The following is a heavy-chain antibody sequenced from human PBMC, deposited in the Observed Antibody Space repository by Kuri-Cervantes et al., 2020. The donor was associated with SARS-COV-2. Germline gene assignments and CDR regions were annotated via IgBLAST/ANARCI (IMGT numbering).Heavy chain of an antibody. CDR3: AREWYYYDSSGYYPVGAFDI. CDR1: GFTFSSHS. D-gene: IGHD3-22*01. V-gene: IGHV3-48*01. J-gene: IGHJ3*02. Sequence: GESLKISCTASGFTFSSHSMNWVRQTPGQGLEWVSYVSINSYTIYYANAVKGRFTISRDNSKNTLYLQMNSLRAEDTAVYYCAREWYYYDSSGYYPVGAFDIWGQGTMVTVSS. CDR2: VSINSYTI.